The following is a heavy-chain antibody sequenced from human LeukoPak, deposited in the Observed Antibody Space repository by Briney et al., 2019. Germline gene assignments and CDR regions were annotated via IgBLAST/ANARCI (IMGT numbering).Heavy chain of an antibody. D-gene: IGHD3-22*01. V-gene: IGHV3-74*01. Sequence: GGTLRLSCAASGFTFSSYWMHWVRQAPGKGLVWVSRMSSCWSSSSYADSVKGRFTISRDNAKNTLYLQMNSLRAEDTAVYYCARRVQVGTDYYDSSPLGMDVWGQGTTVTFSS. J-gene: IGHJ6*02. CDR3: ARRVQVGTDYYDSSPLGMDV. CDR1: GFTFSSYW. CDR2: MSSCWSSS.